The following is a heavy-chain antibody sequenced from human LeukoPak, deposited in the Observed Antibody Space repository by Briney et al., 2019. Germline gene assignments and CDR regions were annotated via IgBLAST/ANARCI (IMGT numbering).Heavy chain of an antibody. Sequence: SVKVSCKASGGTFSSYAISWVRQAPGQGLEWMGGIIPIFGTANYAQKFQGRVTMTEDTSTDTAYMELSSLRSEDTAVYYCATEGHGPFRGYGPRGWGQGTLVTVSS. CDR3: ATEGHGPFRGYGPRG. V-gene: IGHV1-69*06. CDR1: GGTFSSYA. J-gene: IGHJ4*02. D-gene: IGHD5-18*01. CDR2: IIPIFGTA.